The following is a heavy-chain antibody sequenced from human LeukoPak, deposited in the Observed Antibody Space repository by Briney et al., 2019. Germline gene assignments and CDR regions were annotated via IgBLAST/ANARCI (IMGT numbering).Heavy chain of an antibody. J-gene: IGHJ4*02. Sequence: GGSLRLSCAASGFTFSGYAMSWVRQAPGKGLEWVSAISGSGGSTYYADSVKGRFTISRDNSMNTLYLQMNSLGAEDTAVYYCAKGYCSNGVCYPDYWGQGTLVTVSS. CDR3: AKGYCSNGVCYPDY. CDR2: ISGSGGST. V-gene: IGHV3-23*01. CDR1: GFTFSGYA. D-gene: IGHD2-8*01.